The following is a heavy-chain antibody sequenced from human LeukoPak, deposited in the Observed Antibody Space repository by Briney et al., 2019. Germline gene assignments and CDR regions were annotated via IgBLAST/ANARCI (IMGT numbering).Heavy chain of an antibody. CDR2: IYPADSTA. CDR1: GYSFTTYW. J-gene: IGHJ6*02. D-gene: IGHD3-10*01. CDR3: ARALWFGEGYGMDV. Sequence: GGSLKISCKASGYSFTTYWISWVRQMPGKGLEWMGIIYPADSTAHYSPSFQGQVTISADKSISTVYLQWSSLKASDTAMYYCARALWFGEGYGMDVWGQGTTVTVSS. V-gene: IGHV5-51*01.